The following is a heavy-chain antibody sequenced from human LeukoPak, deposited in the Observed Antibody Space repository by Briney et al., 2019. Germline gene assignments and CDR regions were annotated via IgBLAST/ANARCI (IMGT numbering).Heavy chain of an antibody. V-gene: IGHV3-43D*03. CDR1: GFTFDDYA. D-gene: IGHD2-21*02. Sequence: PGGSLRLSCAASGFTFDDYAMHWVRQAPGKGLEWVSLISWGGGSTYYADSVKGRFTISRDNAKNSLYLQMNSLRAEDTALYYCARSRRLYCGGDCYPGAFDIWGQGTMVTVSS. J-gene: IGHJ3*02. CDR3: ARSRRLYCGGDCYPGAFDI. CDR2: ISWGGGST.